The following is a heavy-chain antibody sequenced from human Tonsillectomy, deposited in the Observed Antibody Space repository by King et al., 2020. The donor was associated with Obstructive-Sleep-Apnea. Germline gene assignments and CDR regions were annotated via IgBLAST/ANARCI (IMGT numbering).Heavy chain of an antibody. J-gene: IGHJ4*02. D-gene: IGHD3-10*01. CDR2: ISGSASST. CDR1: GFTFSSYA. CDR3: AKVGWFGEFDY. Sequence: VQLVESGGGLVQPGGSLRLSCAASGFTFSSYAMSCVRQAPGKGLAWVLAISGSASSTYYADSVNGRLTISIDNYKNTLNLQMNSLRAEDTAVYYCAKVGWFGEFDYWGQGKLVTVSS. V-gene: IGHV3-23*04.